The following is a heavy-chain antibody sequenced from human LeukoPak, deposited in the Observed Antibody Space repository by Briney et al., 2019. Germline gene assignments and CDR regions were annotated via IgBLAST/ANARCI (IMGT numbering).Heavy chain of an antibody. J-gene: IGHJ6*02. D-gene: IGHD2-8*01. CDR2: IYNSGST. CDR1: GGSINSYY. CDR3: ARQMYLGGMDV. V-gene: IGHV4-59*08. Sequence: SETLSLTCTVSGGSINSYYWSWIRQPPGRGLEWIGYIYNSGSTNYNPSLNSRVTISVDTSKNQFSLKLSSVTAADTAVYYCARQMYLGGMDVWGQGATVTVSS.